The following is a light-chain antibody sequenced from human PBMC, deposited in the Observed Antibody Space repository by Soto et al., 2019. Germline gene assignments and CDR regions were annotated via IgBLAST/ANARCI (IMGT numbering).Light chain of an antibody. J-gene: IGLJ2*01. CDR1: SSDVGGYNY. CDR3: SSYTSSSTHVV. V-gene: IGLV2-14*01. Sequence: QSALTQPASVSGSPGQSITISCTGTSSDVGGYNYVSWNQQHPGKAPKLMIYEVSNRPSGVSNRFSGSKSGNTASLTISGLQAEDEADYYCSSYTSSSTHVVFGGGTKVTVL. CDR2: EVS.